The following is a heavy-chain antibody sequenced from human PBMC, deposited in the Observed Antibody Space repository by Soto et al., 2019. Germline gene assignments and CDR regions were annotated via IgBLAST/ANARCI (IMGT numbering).Heavy chain of an antibody. CDR1: GDSINSYY. Sequence: SETLSLTCTVSGDSINSYYLSWIRQPPGKGLEWIGYIYYSGSTNYNPSLESRVTISVDTSKNQFPLKLTSVTAADTAVYFCARVGYDSSGYLYYFDYWGQGTLVTVSS. CDR3: ARVGYDSSGYLYYFDY. V-gene: IGHV4-59*01. D-gene: IGHD3-22*01. J-gene: IGHJ4*02. CDR2: IYYSGST.